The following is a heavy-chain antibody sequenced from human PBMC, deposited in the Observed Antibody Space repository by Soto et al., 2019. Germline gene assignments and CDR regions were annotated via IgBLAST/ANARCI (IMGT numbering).Heavy chain of an antibody. J-gene: IGHJ6*01. D-gene: IGHD5-12*01. CDR1: GFTFSDSA. V-gene: IGHV3-73*02. CDR3: TRHWSCYDSDHYFGMGV. Sequence: EVQLVESGGGLVQPGGSLKLSCAGSGFTFSDSAMHWVRQAYGKWLEWVGRIRNKADGHATASAASVKGSFTISRDDSKNTAYLQMNSLKTEYTALYYSTRHWSCYDSDHYFGMGVWGQGTTDTVSS. CDR2: IRNKADGHAT.